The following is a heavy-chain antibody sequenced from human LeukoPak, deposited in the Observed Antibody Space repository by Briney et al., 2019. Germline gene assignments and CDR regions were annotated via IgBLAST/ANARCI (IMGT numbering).Heavy chain of an antibody. CDR1: GFTFDDYA. J-gene: IGHJ4*02. V-gene: IGHV3-9*01. CDR2: VSWNSGSI. CDR3: AKDGSSGNAYYLDY. Sequence: GRSLRLSCAASGFTFDDYAIHWVRQAPGKGLEWVSGVSWNSGSIAYADSVKGRFSISRDNAKNFLSLQMNSLRPEDTAVYFCAKDGSSGNAYYLDYWGQGTRVTVSS. D-gene: IGHD3-22*01.